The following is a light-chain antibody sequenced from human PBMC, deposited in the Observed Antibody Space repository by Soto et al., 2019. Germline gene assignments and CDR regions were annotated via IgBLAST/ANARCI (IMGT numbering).Light chain of an antibody. J-gene: IGKJ3*01. CDR1: QTVGSNY. CDR2: GAS. CDR3: QQYGKSPGLFT. V-gene: IGKV3-20*01. Sequence: VLTQSPGTLSLSPGERATLSCRASQTVGSNYLAWYQQKPGQAPWLLIYGASSRATGIPDRFIGSGSGSDFSLTISRLEPDDFAVYYCQQYGKSPGLFTFGPGTRVDIK.